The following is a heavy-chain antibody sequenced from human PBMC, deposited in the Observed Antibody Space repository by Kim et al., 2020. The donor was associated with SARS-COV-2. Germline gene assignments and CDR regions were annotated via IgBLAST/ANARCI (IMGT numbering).Heavy chain of an antibody. J-gene: IGHJ4*02. V-gene: IGHV3-74*01. CDR3: ASGTSTRGSY. Sequence: STGYADSVKGRVTVSRDNAKNTLYLQMNSLRAEDTAVYYCASGTSTRGSYWGQGILVTVSS. CDR2: ST. D-gene: IGHD2-2*01.